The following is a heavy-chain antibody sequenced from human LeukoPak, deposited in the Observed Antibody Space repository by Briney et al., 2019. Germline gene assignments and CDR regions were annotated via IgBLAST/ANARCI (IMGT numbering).Heavy chain of an antibody. CDR1: GFTFSSYA. J-gene: IGHJ4*02. V-gene: IGHV3-30*04. CDR2: ISYDGSNK. CDR3: ARPIMVRGVILGSGVDY. Sequence: GGSLRLSCAASGFTFSSYAMRWVRQAPGKGLEWVSVISYDGSNKYYADSVKGRFTISRDNSKNTLYLQMNSLRAEDTAVYYCARPIMVRGVILGSGVDYWGQGTLVTVSS. D-gene: IGHD3-10*01.